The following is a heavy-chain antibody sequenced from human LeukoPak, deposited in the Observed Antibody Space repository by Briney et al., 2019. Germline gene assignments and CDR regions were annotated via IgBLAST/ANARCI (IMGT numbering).Heavy chain of an antibody. D-gene: IGHD6-13*01. CDR1: GFTFSSYA. Sequence: SWGSLRLSCAASGFTFSSYAMSWVRQAPGKGLEWVSAISGSGGSTYYADSVKGRFTISRDNSKNTLYLQMNSLRAEDTAVYYCAKTGIAAAGTSVSLAYLTKYYFDYWGQGTLVTVSS. CDR3: AKTGIAAAGTSVSLAYLTKYYFDY. J-gene: IGHJ4*02. CDR2: ISGSGGST. V-gene: IGHV3-23*01.